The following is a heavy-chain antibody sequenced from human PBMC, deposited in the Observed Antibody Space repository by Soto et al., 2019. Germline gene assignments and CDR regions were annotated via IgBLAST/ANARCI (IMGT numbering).Heavy chain of an antibody. CDR1: GGTFSSYA. D-gene: IGHD3-9*01. J-gene: IGHJ4*02. Sequence: SVKVSCKASGGTFSSYAISWVRQAPGQGLEWMGGIIPIFGTANYAQKFQGRVTITADESTSTAYMELSGLRSEDTAVYYCAREGGSQPYYDILTGQDGQAFDYWGQGTLVTVSS. CDR3: AREGGSQPYYDILTGQDGQAFDY. V-gene: IGHV1-69*13. CDR2: IIPIFGTA.